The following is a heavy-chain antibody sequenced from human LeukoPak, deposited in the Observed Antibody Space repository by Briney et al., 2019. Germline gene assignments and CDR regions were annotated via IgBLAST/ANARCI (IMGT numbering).Heavy chain of an antibody. J-gene: IGHJ4*02. D-gene: IGHD3-10*01. Sequence: SETLSLTCTVADASISGFFWNWLRQSADKGLEWIGRIYTSGSTEYNPSLETRVTISVDTPKNQVSLRLTSMTAADTAVYYCARGPGVDFGLDFWGQGILVTVSS. V-gene: IGHV4-4*07. CDR3: ARGPGVDFGLDF. CDR1: DASISGFF. CDR2: IYTSGST.